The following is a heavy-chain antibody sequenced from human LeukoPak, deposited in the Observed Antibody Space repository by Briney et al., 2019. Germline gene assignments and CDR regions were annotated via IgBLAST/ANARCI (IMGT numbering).Heavy chain of an antibody. V-gene: IGHV4-59*08. Sequence: SETLSLTCTVSGGSISSYYWSWIRQPPGKGLEWIGYIYYSGSTNYNPSLKSRVTISVDTSKNQFSLKLSSVTAADAAVYYCARLANNWFDPWGQGTLVTVSS. D-gene: IGHD2-21*01. CDR1: GGSISSYY. CDR2: IYYSGST. CDR3: ARLANNWFDP. J-gene: IGHJ5*02.